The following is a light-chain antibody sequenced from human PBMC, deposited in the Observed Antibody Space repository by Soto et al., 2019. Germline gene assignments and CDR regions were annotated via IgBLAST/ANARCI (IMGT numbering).Light chain of an antibody. V-gene: IGKV3-20*01. J-gene: IGKJ1*01. CDR3: HQYGSPRP. Sequence: EIVLTQSPGTLSLSPGERATLSCRASQSVSSSYLAWYQQKPGQAPRLLIYGASSRATGIPDRFSGSGSGTDFTLTISRLEPEDFAAYCCHQYGSPRPFGQGTQLDIK. CDR1: QSVSSSY. CDR2: GAS.